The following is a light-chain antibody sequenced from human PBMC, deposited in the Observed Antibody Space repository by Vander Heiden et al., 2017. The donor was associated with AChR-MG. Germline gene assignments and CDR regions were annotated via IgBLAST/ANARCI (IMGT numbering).Light chain of an antibody. CDR2: GAS. J-gene: IGKJ4*01. CDR1: QSVSSSY. Sequence: DIVLKQSPGTLSLSPGERATLSCRASQSVSSSYLAWYQQKPGQAPRLLIYGASSRATGIPDRFSCSGSGTDFTLTISRLEPEDFAVYYCQQYGSSPPLTFGGGTKVEIK. V-gene: IGKV3-20*01. CDR3: QQYGSSPPLT.